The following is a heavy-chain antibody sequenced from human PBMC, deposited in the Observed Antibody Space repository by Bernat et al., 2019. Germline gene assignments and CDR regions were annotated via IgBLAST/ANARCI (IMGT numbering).Heavy chain of an antibody. CDR3: ARSPAAPLLTGNAFDI. CDR2: IDWDDDK. Sequence: QVTLKESGPALVKPTQTLTLTCTFSGFSLNTRGVRVSWIRQPPGQALEWLARIDWDDDKYYSTSLKTRLTISKDTSKKQVVLTMTNMDPVDTGTYYCARSPAAPLLTGNAFDIWGQGTMVTVSS. CDR1: GFSLNTRGVR. J-gene: IGHJ3*02. D-gene: IGHD3-9*01. V-gene: IGHV2-70*04.